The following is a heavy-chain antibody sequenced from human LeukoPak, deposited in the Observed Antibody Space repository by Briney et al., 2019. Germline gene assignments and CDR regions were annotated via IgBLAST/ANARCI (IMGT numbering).Heavy chain of an antibody. J-gene: IGHJ4*02. CDR2: ISDDGDNK. Sequence: GGSLRLSCAASGFTFSNYGMHWVRQPPGKGLEWVTFISDDGDNKHYADSVKGRLTASRDNSKSTLFLQMNSLRVEDTAVYYCVKATRGNLWNGLPWDHSDKGGQGTLVTVSS. CDR3: VKATRGNLWNGLPWDHSDK. D-gene: IGHD3-3*01. V-gene: IGHV3-30*18. CDR1: GFTFSNYG.